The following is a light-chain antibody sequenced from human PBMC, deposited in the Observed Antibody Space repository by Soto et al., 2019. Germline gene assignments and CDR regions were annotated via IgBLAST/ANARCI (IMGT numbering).Light chain of an antibody. CDR3: QQRINWPT. J-gene: IGKJ1*01. Sequence: EIVLTQSPATLSLSPGERATLSCRASQSVSSSYLAWYQQKPGQAPRLLIYGASSRATGIPDRFSGSGSGTDFTLTISSLEPEDYAVYYCQQRINWPTFGQGTKVDIK. V-gene: IGKV3D-20*02. CDR1: QSVSSSY. CDR2: GAS.